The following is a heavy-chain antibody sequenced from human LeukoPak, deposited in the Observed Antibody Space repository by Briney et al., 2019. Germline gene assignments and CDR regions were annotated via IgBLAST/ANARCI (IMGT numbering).Heavy chain of an antibody. CDR1: GGAISSDY. Sequence: PSETLSLTDTVPGGAISSDYWSWIRQPPWKGLEWIGYIYYSGSTNYNPSLKSRVTISVDTSKNQFSLKLSSVTAADTAVYYCAREGVGYYDILTGYYKPSDAFDIWGQGTMVTVSS. J-gene: IGHJ3*02. V-gene: IGHV4-59*01. D-gene: IGHD3-9*01. CDR3: AREGVGYYDILTGYYKPSDAFDI. CDR2: IYYSGST.